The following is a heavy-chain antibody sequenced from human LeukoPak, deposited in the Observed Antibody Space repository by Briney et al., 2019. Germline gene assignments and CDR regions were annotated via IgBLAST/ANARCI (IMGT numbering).Heavy chain of an antibody. V-gene: IGHV3-7*01. J-gene: IGHJ4*02. CDR2: IKQDGSEK. D-gene: IGHD6-13*01. Sequence: GGSLRLSCAASGFTFSSYWMSWVRQAPGKGLEWVANIKQDGSEKYYVDSVKGRFTISRDNAKNSLYLQMNSLGAEDTAVYYCARTHSSSWYGGDNFDYWGQGTLVTVSS. CDR3: ARTHSSSWYGGDNFDY. CDR1: GFTFSSYW.